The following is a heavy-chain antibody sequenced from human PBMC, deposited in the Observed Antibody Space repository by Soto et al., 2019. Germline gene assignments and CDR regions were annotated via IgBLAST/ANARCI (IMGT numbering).Heavy chain of an antibody. CDR2: IYYSGST. CDR3: ARVGGRGRLDP. J-gene: IGHJ5*02. D-gene: IGHD3-16*01. V-gene: IGHV4-61*05. CDR1: GGSISSSSYY. Sequence: PSETLSLTCTVSGGSISSSSYYWGWIRQPPGKGLEWIGYIYYSGSTNYNPSLKSRVTISVDTSKNQFSLKLSSVTAADTAVYYCARVGGRGRLDPWGQGTLVTV.